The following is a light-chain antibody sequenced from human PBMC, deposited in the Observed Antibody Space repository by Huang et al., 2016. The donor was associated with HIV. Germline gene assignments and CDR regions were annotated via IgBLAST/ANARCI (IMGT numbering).Light chain of an antibody. Sequence: EIVLTQSPATLSLSPGERATLSCRASQSISSYLAWYQHKPGQAPRLRIYDASNRATGSPASVSGSGSGTYFTLTISSLEPEDFAVYYCQQRSNWPRTFGRGTKVEIK. CDR3: QQRSNWPRT. CDR1: QSISSY. CDR2: DAS. J-gene: IGKJ1*01. V-gene: IGKV3-11*01.